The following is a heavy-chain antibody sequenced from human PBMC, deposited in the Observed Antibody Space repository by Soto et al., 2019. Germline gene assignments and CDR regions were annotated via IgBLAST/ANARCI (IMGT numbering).Heavy chain of an antibody. D-gene: IGHD5-18*01. CDR2: IIPIFGTA. V-gene: IGHV1-69*13. CDR1: GGTFSSYA. Sequence: SVKVSCKASGGTFSSYAISWVRQAPGQGLEWMGGIIPIFGTANYAQKFQGRVTITADESTSTAYMELSSLRSEDTAVYYCARTHPRGYSYGYSSDIWGQGTMVTVSS. CDR3: ARTHPRGYSYGYSSDI. J-gene: IGHJ3*02.